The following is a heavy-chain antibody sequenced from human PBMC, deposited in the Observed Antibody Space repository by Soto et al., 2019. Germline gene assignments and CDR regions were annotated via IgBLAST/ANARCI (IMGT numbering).Heavy chain of an antibody. D-gene: IGHD4-17*01. V-gene: IGHV1-18*01. CDR1: GYIFTSYG. J-gene: IGHJ4*02. CDR2: ISAHNGNT. CDR3: ARGRYGDY. Sequence: QAHLVQSGPEVKKPGASVKVSCKGSGYIFTSYGIAWVRQAPGQGLEWMGWISAHNGNTQYAQNCHSRVTVTRVTSTSTAYLELRSLRSDDKALYYCARGRYGDYWGQGALVTVSS.